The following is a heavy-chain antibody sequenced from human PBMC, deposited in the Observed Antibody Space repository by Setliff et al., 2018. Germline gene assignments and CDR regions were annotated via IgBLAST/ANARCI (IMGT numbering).Heavy chain of an antibody. CDR2: IYYSGST. CDR3: ASFAGSSWVDY. Sequence: PSETLSLTCTVSGGSISSSSYYWGWIRQPPGKGLEWIGSIYYSGSTYYNPSLKSRVTISVDTSKNQFSLKLSSVTAADTAVYYCASFAGSSWVDYWGQGILVTVSS. V-gene: IGHV4-39*01. CDR1: GGSISSSSYY. J-gene: IGHJ4*02. D-gene: IGHD6-13*01.